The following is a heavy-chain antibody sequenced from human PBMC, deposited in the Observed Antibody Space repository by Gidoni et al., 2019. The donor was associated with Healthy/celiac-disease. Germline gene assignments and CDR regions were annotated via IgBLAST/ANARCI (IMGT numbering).Heavy chain of an antibody. J-gene: IGHJ3*02. V-gene: IGHV3-64D*06. CDR3: VKETRYYEPGAFDI. CDR2: IRSNGGST. CDR1: GCTFSSYA. D-gene: IGHD1-26*01. Sequence: EVQRVESGGGLVQPGGSLRLSGSAAGCTFSSYAIHWVSQAPGKGLEYFSAIRSNGGSTYYADSVKGRFTISRDNSKNTLYLQMSSLRAEHTAVYYCVKETRYYEPGAFDIWGQGTMVTVSS.